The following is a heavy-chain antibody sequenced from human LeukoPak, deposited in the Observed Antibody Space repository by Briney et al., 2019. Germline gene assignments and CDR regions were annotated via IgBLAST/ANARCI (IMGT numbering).Heavy chain of an antibody. J-gene: IGHJ3*02. Sequence: GGSLRLSCAASGFTFSTYSMNWVRQAPGKGLEWVSYISSGSNTIDYADSVKGRFTISRDNAKNSLYLQMNSLRAEDTAVYYCARETYYAYDSWDQGTMVTVSS. CDR2: ISSGSNTI. CDR1: GFTFSTYS. D-gene: IGHD3-10*01. V-gene: IGHV3-48*01. CDR3: ARETYYAYDS.